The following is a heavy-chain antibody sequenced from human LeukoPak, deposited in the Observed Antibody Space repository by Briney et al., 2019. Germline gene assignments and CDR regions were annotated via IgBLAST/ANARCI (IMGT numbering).Heavy chain of an antibody. D-gene: IGHD5-12*01. CDR1: GYTFTGYY. CDR3: ARDQPDSDYYFDL. Sequence: ASVKVSCKASGYTFTGYYIHWVRQAPGQGLEWMGIINPSGGSTSYAQKFQGRVTMTRDMSTSTVYMELSSLRSEDTAVYYCARDQPDSDYYFDLWGRGTLVTVSS. V-gene: IGHV1-46*01. J-gene: IGHJ2*01. CDR2: INPSGGST.